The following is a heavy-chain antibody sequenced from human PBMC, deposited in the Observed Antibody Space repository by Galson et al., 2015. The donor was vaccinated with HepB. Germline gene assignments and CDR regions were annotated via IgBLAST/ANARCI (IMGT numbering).Heavy chain of an antibody. CDR3: ARDPRLVVVTADPSNWFDP. D-gene: IGHD2-21*02. Sequence: SVKVSCKASGYTFTSYGISWVRQAPGQGLEWMGWISAYNGNTNYAQKLQGRVTMTTDTSTSTAYMELRSLRSDDTAVYYCARDPRLVVVTADPSNWFDPWGQGTPVTVSS. CDR1: GYTFTSYG. J-gene: IGHJ5*02. CDR2: ISAYNGNT. V-gene: IGHV1-18*04.